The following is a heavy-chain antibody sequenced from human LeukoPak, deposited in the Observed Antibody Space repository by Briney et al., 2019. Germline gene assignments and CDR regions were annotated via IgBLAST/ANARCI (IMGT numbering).Heavy chain of an antibody. J-gene: IGHJ4*02. D-gene: IGHD4-17*01. CDR3: ARDVDGPEGSDY. V-gene: IGHV4-59*12. CDR2: INYSGST. Sequence: SETLSLTCTVSGGSIRTYYWSWIRQPPGKGLQWIGYINYSGSTKYNPSLESRVTILVDTSKNQFSLKLSSVTAADTAVYYCARDVDGPEGSDYWGQGTLVTVSS. CDR1: GGSIRTYY.